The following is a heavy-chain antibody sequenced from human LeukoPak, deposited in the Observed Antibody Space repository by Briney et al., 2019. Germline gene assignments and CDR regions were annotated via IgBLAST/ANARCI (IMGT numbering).Heavy chain of an antibody. CDR2: IYHSGST. CDR3: ARDGTTPRGAFDI. CDR1: GGSISSSSYY. D-gene: IGHD4-17*01. Sequence: SETLSLTCTVSGGSISSSSYYWGWIRQPPGKGLEWIGSIYHSGSTYYNPSLKSRVTISVDTSKNQFSLKLSSVTAADTAVYYCARDGTTPRGAFDIWGQGTMVTVSS. J-gene: IGHJ3*02. V-gene: IGHV4-39*07.